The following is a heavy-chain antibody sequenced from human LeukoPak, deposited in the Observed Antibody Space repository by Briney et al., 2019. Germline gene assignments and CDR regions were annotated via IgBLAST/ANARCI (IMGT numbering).Heavy chain of an antibody. Sequence: YTFXXYAISWVRQAPGQGLEWMGWISAYYGNTTXAQKFQGRVTMTTDTSTSTAYMELRSLRSDDTAVYYCAXXPNXMVTSXXDYWGQGTXVTVSS. CDR1: YTFXXYA. V-gene: IGHV1-18*01. CDR2: ISAYYGNT. J-gene: IGHJ4*02. CDR3: AXXPNXMVTSXXDY. D-gene: IGHD5-18*01.